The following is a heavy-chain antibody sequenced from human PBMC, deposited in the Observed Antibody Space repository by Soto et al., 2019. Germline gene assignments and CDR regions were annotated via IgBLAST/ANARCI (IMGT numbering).Heavy chain of an antibody. V-gene: IGHV4-59*01. D-gene: IGHD3-10*01. CDR3: ARGSTTLFDY. Sequence: SETLSLTCTFSCGSIISYYWSWIRQPPGKGLEWIGYIYYSGSTNYNPSLKSRVTISVDTSKNQFSLKLSSVTAADTAVYYCARGSTTLFDYWGQGTLVTVLL. J-gene: IGHJ4*02. CDR1: CGSIISYY. CDR2: IYYSGST.